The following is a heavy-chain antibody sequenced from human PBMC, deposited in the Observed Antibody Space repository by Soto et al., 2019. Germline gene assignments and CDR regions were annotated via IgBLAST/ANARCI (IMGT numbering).Heavy chain of an antibody. D-gene: IGHD3-22*01. Sequence: QVELVQSGAEVKKPGYSVKVSCKASGDTFDIYGFNWVRQAPGEGLEWMGVIIPIFETADYAQKFQGRVSITADKSTSTAYMELGSLTSEDTAVYYCARGGIHFADSSGHAFDSWGQGTLISVTS. J-gene: IGHJ4*02. CDR3: ARGGIHFADSSGHAFDS. V-gene: IGHV1-69*06. CDR1: GDTFDIYG. CDR2: IIPIFETA.